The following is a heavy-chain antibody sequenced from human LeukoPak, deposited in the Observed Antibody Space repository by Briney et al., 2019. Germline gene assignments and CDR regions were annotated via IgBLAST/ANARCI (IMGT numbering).Heavy chain of an antibody. CDR3: ARAGGSYRGDNWFDP. CDR2: IYYSGST. V-gene: IGHV4-61*01. J-gene: IGHJ5*02. CDR1: GGSISSSSYY. Sequence: SETLSLTCTVSGGSISSSSYYWSWIRQPPGKGLGWIGYIYYSGSTNYNPSLKSRVTISVDTSKNQFSLKLSSVTAADTAVYYCARAGGSYRGDNWFDPWGQGTLVTVSS. D-gene: IGHD1-26*01.